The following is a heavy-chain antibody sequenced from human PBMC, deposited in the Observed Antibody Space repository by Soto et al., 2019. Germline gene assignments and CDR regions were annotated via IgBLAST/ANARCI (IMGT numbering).Heavy chain of an antibody. J-gene: IGHJ3*02. CDR1: GYTLTELS. D-gene: IGHD6-19*01. CDR2: FDPEDGET. V-gene: IGHV1-24*01. CDR3: APLPAVGIAVAGSSSAFDI. Sequence: GASVKVSCKVSGYTLTELSMHWVRQAPGKGLEWMGGFDPEDGETIYAQKFQGRVIMTEDTSTDTAYMELSSLRSEDTAVYYCAPLPAVGIAVAGSSSAFDIWGQGTMVTVSS.